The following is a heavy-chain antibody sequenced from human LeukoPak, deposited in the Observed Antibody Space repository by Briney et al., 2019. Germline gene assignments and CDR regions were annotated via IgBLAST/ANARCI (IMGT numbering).Heavy chain of an antibody. D-gene: IGHD3-9*01. Sequence: ASVKVSCKASGYTFISYGISWVGQAPGQGLAWMGWINTYNRNTNYPQNFQGRVTMTTDTSTSTAYMELRSLRSDDTAVYYCARDRVILTGYGQDAFDIWGQGTMDTVSS. CDR2: INTYNRNT. CDR1: GYTFISYG. CDR3: ARDRVILTGYGQDAFDI. V-gene: IGHV1-18*01. J-gene: IGHJ3*02.